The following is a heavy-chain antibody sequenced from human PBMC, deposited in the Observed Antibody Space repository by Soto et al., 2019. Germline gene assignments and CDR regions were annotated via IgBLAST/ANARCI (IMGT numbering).Heavy chain of an antibody. CDR2: LIPIFGAA. J-gene: IGHJ4*02. CDR1: GGTFSSYA. D-gene: IGHD3-22*01. CDR3: PRAPQNYYDSSGYPRPFDY. Sequence: GASVKVSCKASGGTFSSYAISWVRQAPGQGLEWMGGLIPIFGAANYAQKFQGRVTITADESTSTAYMELSSLRSEDTAVYYCPRAPQNYYDSSGYPRPFDYWGQGTLVTVSS. V-gene: IGHV1-69*13.